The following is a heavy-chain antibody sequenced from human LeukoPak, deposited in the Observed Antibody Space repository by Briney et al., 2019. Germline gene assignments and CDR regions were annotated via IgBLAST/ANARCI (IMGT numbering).Heavy chain of an antibody. D-gene: IGHD2-8*01. Sequence: PGGSLRLSCAASGFTFSNAWMSWVRQAPGKGLEWVGRIKSKTDGGTTDYAAPVKGRFTISRDDSKNTLYLQMNSLKTEDTAVYYCTTDPCCTNGVCYGNWGQGTLVTVSS. CDR1: GFTFSNAW. CDR2: IKSKTDGGTT. V-gene: IGHV3-15*01. CDR3: TTDPCCTNGVCYGN. J-gene: IGHJ4*02.